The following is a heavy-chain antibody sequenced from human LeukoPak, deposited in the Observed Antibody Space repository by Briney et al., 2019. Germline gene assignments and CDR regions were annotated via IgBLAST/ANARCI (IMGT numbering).Heavy chain of an antibody. CDR1: GFTFSTYG. CDR2: IRYDGRNK. J-gene: IGHJ4*02. D-gene: IGHD4-17*01. V-gene: IGHV3-30*02. Sequence: GGSLRLSCAASGFTFSTYGMHWVRQAPGKGLEWVAFIRYDGRNKYYADSVKGRFTISRDNSKNTLCLQMNSLRAEDTAVYYCAKEIWPTVTTPGHAHFDYWGQGTLVTVSS. CDR3: AKEIWPTVTTPGHAHFDY.